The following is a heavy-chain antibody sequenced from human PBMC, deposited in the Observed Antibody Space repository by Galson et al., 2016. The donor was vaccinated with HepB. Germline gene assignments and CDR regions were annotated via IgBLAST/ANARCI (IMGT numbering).Heavy chain of an antibody. CDR1: GASIRSSF. CDR3: ARVIAVAGGYYFDY. J-gene: IGHJ4*02. Sequence: ETLSLTCTVSGASIRSSFWSWLRQPPGKGLEWIGYIFHRGSTNYNPALKSRVTISVDTSKNHFSLRLNSVTAADTAVYYCARVIAVAGGYYFDYWGQGTPVAVSS. D-gene: IGHD6-19*01. CDR2: IFHRGST. V-gene: IGHV4-59*01.